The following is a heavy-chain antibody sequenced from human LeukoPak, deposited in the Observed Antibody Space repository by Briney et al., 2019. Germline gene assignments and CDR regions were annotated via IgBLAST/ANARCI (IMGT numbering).Heavy chain of an antibody. D-gene: IGHD3-22*01. CDR1: GFTFSNHA. J-gene: IGHJ1*01. CDR3: ARGFSSGYDSSGYYSVEYFQH. V-gene: IGHV3-33*08. CDR2: IWYDGSNK. Sequence: PGGSLRLSCVTSGFTFSNHAMHWVRQGPGKGLEWVAVIWYDGSNKYYADSVKGRFTISRDNSKNTLYLQMNSLRAEDTAVYYCARGFSSGYDSSGYYSVEYFQHWGQGTLVTVSS.